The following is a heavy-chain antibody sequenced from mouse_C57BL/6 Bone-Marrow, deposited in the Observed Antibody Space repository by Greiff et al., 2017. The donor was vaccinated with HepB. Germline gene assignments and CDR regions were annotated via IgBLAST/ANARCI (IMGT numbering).Heavy chain of an antibody. CDR2: INPYNGGT. V-gene: IGHV1-19*01. CDR1: GYTFTDYY. J-gene: IGHJ3*01. D-gene: IGHD1-1*01. CDR3: ARSERVFYGSSPAWFAY. Sequence: VHVKQSGPVLVKPGASVKMSCKASGYTFTDYYMNWVKQSHGKSLEWIGVINPYNGGTSYNQKFKGKATLTVDKSSSTAYMELNSLTSEDSAVYYCARSERVFYGSSPAWFAYWGQGTLVTVSA.